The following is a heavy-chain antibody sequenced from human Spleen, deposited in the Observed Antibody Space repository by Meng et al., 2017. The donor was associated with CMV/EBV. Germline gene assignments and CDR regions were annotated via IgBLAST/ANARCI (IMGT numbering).Heavy chain of an antibody. J-gene: IGHJ6*02. CDR1: GFIFGDYL. D-gene: IGHD2-2*01. Sequence: GGSLRLSCTACGFIFGDYLMGWVRQAPGKGPEWAGVIRKNGYGGTTEYAASVKGRFTISRDDSKSIAYLQMNSLKIEDTAVYYCTRGGTSAMRDGMDVWGQGTTVTVSS. CDR3: TRGGTSAMRDGMDV. V-gene: IGHV3-49*04. CDR2: IRKNGYGGTT.